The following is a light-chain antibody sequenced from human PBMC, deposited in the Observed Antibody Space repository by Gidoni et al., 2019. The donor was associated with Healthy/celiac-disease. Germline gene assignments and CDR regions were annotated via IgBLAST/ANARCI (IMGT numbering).Light chain of an antibody. Sequence: DIQMTQSPSSLAASVGDRVTITCRASQSISSYLHWYQQKPGKAPKLLIYAASRLQSGVPSRFSGSGSGTDFTLTISSLQPEDFATYYCQQSYSTPFTFGPGTKVDIK. CDR2: AAS. CDR1: QSISSY. CDR3: QQSYSTPFT. V-gene: IGKV1-39*01. J-gene: IGKJ3*01.